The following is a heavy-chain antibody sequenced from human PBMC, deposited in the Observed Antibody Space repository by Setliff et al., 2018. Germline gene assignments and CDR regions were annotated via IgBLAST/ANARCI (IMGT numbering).Heavy chain of an antibody. CDR2: IIPLFETT. CDR1: GGTFNSFS. CDR3: ALEYSNSSPTVYYYMDV. Sequence: GASVKVSCKASGGTFNSFSITWVRQAPGQGLEWMGRIIPLFETTNYVEKFQGRVTITADKSTSTAYMELSRLTSEDTAVYYCALEYSNSSPTVYYYMDVWGKGTTVTVSS. V-gene: IGHV1-69*06. J-gene: IGHJ6*03. D-gene: IGHD6-6*01.